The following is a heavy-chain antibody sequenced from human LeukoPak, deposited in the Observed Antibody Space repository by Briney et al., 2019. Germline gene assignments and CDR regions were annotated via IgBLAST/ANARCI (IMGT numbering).Heavy chain of an antibody. V-gene: IGHV1-18*01. J-gene: IGHJ4*02. CDR3: ARDLPGGYSYGYGDY. Sequence: ASVKVSCKASGYTFTSYGISWVRQAPGQGLEWMGWTSAYNGNTNYAQKLQGRVTMTTDTSTSTAYMELRSLRSDDTAVYYCARDLPGGYSYGYGDYWGQGTLVTVSS. D-gene: IGHD5-18*01. CDR2: TSAYNGNT. CDR1: GYTFTSYG.